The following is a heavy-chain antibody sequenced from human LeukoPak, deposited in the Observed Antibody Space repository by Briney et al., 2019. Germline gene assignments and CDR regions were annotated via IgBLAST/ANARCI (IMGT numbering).Heavy chain of an antibody. CDR2: ISYDGSNK. V-gene: IGHV3-30*03. CDR3: ASSGLEDSSGYHPLYYYYYMDV. Sequence: PGGSLRLSCAASGFTFSSYGMHWVRQAPGKGLEWVAVISYDGSNKYYADSVKGRFTISRDNSKNTLYLQMNSLRAEDTAVYYCASSGLEDSSGYHPLYYYYYMDVWGKGTTVTVSS. J-gene: IGHJ6*03. D-gene: IGHD3-22*01. CDR1: GFTFSSYG.